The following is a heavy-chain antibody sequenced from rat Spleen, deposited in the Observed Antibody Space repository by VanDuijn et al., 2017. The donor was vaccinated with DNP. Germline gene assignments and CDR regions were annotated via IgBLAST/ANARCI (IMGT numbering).Heavy chain of an antibody. CDR1: GFSLTSYT. Sequence: QVQLKESGPGLVQPSQTLSLTCTVSGFSLTSYTVSWVRQPPGKGLEWIASMSSGGSPYYNSGLKSRLRISRDTSKIQFFLKMNSLQTEGTAMYFCSRSRIIRGQGVMDAWGQGTSVTVSS. D-gene: IGHD4-3*01. CDR3: SRSRIIRGQGVMDA. V-gene: IGHV2-6*01. J-gene: IGHJ4*01. CDR2: MSSGGSP.